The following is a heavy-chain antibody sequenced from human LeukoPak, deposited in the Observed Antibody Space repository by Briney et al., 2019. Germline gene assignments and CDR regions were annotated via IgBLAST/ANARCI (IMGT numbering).Heavy chain of an antibody. CDR3: AREQGHSSSWYDHDY. V-gene: IGHV4-34*01. CDR2: INQSGSA. J-gene: IGHJ4*02. Sequence: SETLSLTCAVYGGSIGAYYWSWIRQPPGKGLEWIGEINQSGSANYHPSLKSRVTISVDTSKNQFSLKVGSVTAADTAVYYCAREQGHSSSWYDHDYWGQGTLVTVSS. D-gene: IGHD6-13*01. CDR1: GGSIGAYY.